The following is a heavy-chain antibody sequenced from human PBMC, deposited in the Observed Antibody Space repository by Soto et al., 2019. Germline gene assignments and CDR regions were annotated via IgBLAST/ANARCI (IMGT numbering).Heavy chain of an antibody. CDR3: ASARITAAFDI. CDR1: GFTFSSYS. V-gene: IGHV3-21*01. J-gene: IGHJ3*02. Sequence: GGSLRLSCAASGFTFSSYSMNWVRQAPGKGLEWVSSISSSSSYIYYADSVKGRFTISRDNAKNSLYLQMNSLRAEDTAVYYCASARITAAFDIWGQGTMVTVSS. D-gene: IGHD5-18*01. CDR2: ISSSSSYI.